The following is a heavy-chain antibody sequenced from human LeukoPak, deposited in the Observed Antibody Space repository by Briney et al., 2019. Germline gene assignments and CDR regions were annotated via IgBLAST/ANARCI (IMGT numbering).Heavy chain of an antibody. Sequence: SETLSLTCTVSGGSISSYYWSWIRQPPGKGLEWIGYIYYSGSTNYNPSLKSRVTISVDTSKNQFSLKLSSVTAADTAVYYCARDTYCSSTRCYVGDYYYGMDVWGQGTTVTVSS. CDR1: GGSISSYY. CDR3: ARDTYCSSTRCYVGDYYYGMDV. J-gene: IGHJ6*02. V-gene: IGHV4-59*01. CDR2: IYYSGST. D-gene: IGHD2-2*01.